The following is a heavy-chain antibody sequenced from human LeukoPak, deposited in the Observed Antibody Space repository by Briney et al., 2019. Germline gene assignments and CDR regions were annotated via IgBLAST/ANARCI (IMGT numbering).Heavy chain of an antibody. CDR2: IIPIFGTA. CDR1: GGTFSSYA. D-gene: IGHD4-23*01. V-gene: IGHV1-69*05. CDR3: ASGYSTHLSRGNSGTYYFDY. Sequence: ASVKVSCKASGGTFSSYAISWVRQAPGQGLEWMGRIIPIFGTANYAQKFQGRVTITTDESTSTAYMELSSLRSEDTAVYYCASGYSTHLSRGNSGTYYFDYWGQGTLVTVSS. J-gene: IGHJ4*02.